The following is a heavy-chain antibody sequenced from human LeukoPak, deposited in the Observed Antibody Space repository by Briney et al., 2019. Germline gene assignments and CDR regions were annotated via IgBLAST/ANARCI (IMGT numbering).Heavy chain of an antibody. J-gene: IGHJ5*02. CDR2: ISPSGTT. CDR3: ARDFYASGFYFWFDP. CDR1: GGYTGSHY. V-gene: IGHV4-4*07. Sequence: SETLSLTCTVSGGYTGSHYWSWIRQPAGKGLEWIGRISPSGTTHYNPSLGSRVTMSVDTSKNYFSLRLSSVTAADTAVYYCARDFYASGFYFWFDPWGQGMLITVSS. D-gene: IGHD2/OR15-2a*01.